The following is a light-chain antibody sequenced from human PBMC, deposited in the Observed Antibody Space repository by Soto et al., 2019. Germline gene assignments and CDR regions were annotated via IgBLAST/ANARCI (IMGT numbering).Light chain of an antibody. CDR2: GAS. CDR3: QKYNNWPPIT. CDR1: QSVNSY. Sequence: EIVLTQSPATLSLSPGERATLSCRASQSVNSYLAWYQQKPGQAPRLLIYGASTRATGIPDRFSGSGSGTEFTLTISRLQSEDFAVYFCQKYNNWPPITFGQGTRLEIK. V-gene: IGKV3-15*01. J-gene: IGKJ5*01.